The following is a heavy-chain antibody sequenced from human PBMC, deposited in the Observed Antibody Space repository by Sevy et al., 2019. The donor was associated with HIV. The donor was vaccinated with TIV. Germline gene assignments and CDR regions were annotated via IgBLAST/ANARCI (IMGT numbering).Heavy chain of an antibody. CDR1: GFTFDDYG. Sequence: GGSLRLSCAASGFTFDDYGMSWVRQAPGKGLEWVSGINWNGGRTGYADSVKGRFTISRDNAKNSLYLQMNSLRAEDTALYYCARHPRLYVLYGMDVWGQGTTVTVSS. CDR2: INWNGGRT. V-gene: IGHV3-20*04. J-gene: IGHJ6*02. CDR3: ARHPRLYVLYGMDV. D-gene: IGHD3-10*02.